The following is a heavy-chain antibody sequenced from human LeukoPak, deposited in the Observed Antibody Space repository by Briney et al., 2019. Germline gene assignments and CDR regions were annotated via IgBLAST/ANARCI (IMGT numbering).Heavy chain of an antibody. V-gene: IGHV4-59*01. CDR1: GCSIRSYS. J-gene: IGHJ4*02. Sequence: SETLSLTCTVSGCSIRSYSWSWIRKPPGKGLEWIGYIYYSGITNYNPSLKSRVTISVDTSKNQFSLKLSSVTAADTAVYYCARTEGYSSGWYLIDWGQGTLVTVSS. D-gene: IGHD6-19*01. CDR2: IYYSGIT. CDR3: ARTEGYSSGWYLID.